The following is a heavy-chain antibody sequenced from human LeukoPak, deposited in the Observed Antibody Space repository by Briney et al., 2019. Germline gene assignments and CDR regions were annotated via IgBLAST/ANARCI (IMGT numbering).Heavy chain of an antibody. V-gene: IGHV4-34*01. J-gene: IGHJ4*02. CDR1: GGSFSGYY. D-gene: IGHD6-13*01. CDR3: ARLAAAGKDY. CDR2: INHSGST. Sequence: SETLSLTCAVYGGSFSGYYWSWIRQPPGKGLEWIGEINHSGSTNYNPSLKSRVTISVDTSKNQFSLKLSSVTAADTAVYYCARLAAAGKDYWGQGTLVTVSS.